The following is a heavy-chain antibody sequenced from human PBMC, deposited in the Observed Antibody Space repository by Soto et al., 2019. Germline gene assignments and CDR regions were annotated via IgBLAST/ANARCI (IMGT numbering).Heavy chain of an antibody. Sequence: EVQFLQSGGGLVQPGGSLRLSCAASGFTFSHYGMSWVRQAPGKGLEWVSTINDGGDSTDYADSVKGRFTISKDTSENTVYLQMNSLRAEDTAIYYCAKLQFCTGGGCHPGGYWGQGALVTVSS. J-gene: IGHJ4*02. CDR2: INDGGDST. CDR3: AKLQFCTGGGCHPGGY. V-gene: IGHV3-23*01. CDR1: GFTFSHYG. D-gene: IGHD2-8*02.